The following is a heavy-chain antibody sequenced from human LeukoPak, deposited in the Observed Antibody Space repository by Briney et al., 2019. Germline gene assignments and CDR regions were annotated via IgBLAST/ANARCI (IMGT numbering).Heavy chain of an antibody. J-gene: IGHJ4*02. Sequence: TGGSLRLSCAASGFTFSSYAMSWVRRAPGKGLEWVSIISDRGGSTYYADSVKGRFTISRDNSKNTLYLQMNSLRVEDTAVYYCAPSAFDYWGQGTLVTVSS. CDR2: ISDRGGST. CDR3: APSAFDY. V-gene: IGHV3-23*01. CDR1: GFTFSSYA.